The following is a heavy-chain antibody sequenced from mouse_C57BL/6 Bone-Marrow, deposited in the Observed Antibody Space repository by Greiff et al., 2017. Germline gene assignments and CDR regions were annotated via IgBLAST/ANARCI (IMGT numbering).Heavy chain of an antibody. Sequence: VKLVESGPGLVAPSQSLSITCTVSGFSLTSYAISWVRQPPGKGLEWLGVIWTGGGTNYNSALKSRLSISKDNSKSQVFLKMNSRQTDDTARYYCARRGLYYGGNWYFDVWGTGTTVTVSS. J-gene: IGHJ1*03. CDR2: IWTGGGT. D-gene: IGHD2-1*01. CDR1: GFSLTSYA. V-gene: IGHV2-9-1*01. CDR3: ARRGLYYGGNWYFDV.